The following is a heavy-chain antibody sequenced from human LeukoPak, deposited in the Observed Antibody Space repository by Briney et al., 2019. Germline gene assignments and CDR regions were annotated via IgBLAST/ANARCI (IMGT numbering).Heavy chain of an antibody. Sequence: LSLTCAVYGGSFSGYYWSWIRQAPGKGLEWVSYISSSGSTIYYADSVKGRFTISRDNAKNSLYLQMNSLRAEDTAVYYCARGDYYYGMDVWGQGTTVTVSS. CDR1: GGSFSGYY. CDR2: ISSSGSTI. V-gene: IGHV3-11*01. J-gene: IGHJ6*02. CDR3: ARGDYYYGMDV.